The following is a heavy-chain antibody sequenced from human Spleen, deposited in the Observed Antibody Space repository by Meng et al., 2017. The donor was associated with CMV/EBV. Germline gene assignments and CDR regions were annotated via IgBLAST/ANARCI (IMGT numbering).Heavy chain of an antibody. Sequence: GESLKISCEASGFTFSRYDMHWVRQAPGKGLEWVTFIWYDGSDKYYADSVKGRFTISRDNSKNTLYLQMNSLRVEDTAMYYCAKLLGDLPDDAFDIWGQGTMVTVSS. D-gene: IGHD3-16*01. J-gene: IGHJ3*02. CDR1: GFTFSRYD. V-gene: IGHV3-30*02. CDR3: AKLLGDLPDDAFDI. CDR2: IWYDGSDK.